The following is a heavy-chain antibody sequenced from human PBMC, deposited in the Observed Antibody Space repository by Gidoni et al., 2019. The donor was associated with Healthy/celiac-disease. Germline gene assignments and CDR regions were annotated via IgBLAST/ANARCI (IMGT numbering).Heavy chain of an antibody. J-gene: IGHJ6*02. CDR3: ARETNKDGYNYYYYGMDV. CDR1: GGTFSSYA. V-gene: IGHV1-69*01. D-gene: IGHD5-12*01. Sequence: QVQLVQSGAEVKKPGSSVKVSCKASGGTFSSYAISWVRQAPGQGLEWMGGIIPIFGTANYAQKFQGRVTITADESTSTAYMELSSLRSEDTAVYYCARETNKDGYNYYYYGMDVWGQGTTVTVSS. CDR2: IIPIFGTA.